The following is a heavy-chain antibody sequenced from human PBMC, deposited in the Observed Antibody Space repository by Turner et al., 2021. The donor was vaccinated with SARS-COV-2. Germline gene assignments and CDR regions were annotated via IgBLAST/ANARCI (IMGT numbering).Heavy chain of an antibody. Sequence: QVQLQDSGSGLMKPSETLSITCTVFGASISNYYWSWSRQPPGKGLEWLGNIHISGITTYNPSLKSQLVISIDTSKSQFSLNLTSVTAADKAIYYCARAYRGAITSLGYWVQETLVTVAS. D-gene: IGHD3-16*02. CDR1: GASISNYY. J-gene: IGHJ4*02. CDR3: ARAYRGAITSLGY. V-gene: IGHV4-59*01. CDR2: IHISGIT.